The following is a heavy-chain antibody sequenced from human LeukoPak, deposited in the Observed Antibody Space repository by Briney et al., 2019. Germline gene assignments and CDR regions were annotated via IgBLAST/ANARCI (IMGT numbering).Heavy chain of an antibody. Sequence: RPGGSLRLSCATSGFSFSSYAMSWVRQAPGKGLEWVSAMSSSDDGRYYAASVRGRFTISRDTSRSTLYLQMNSLRAEEAAVYYCAKAPVTSCRGAFCYPFDYWGQGTLVTVSS. CDR2: MSSSDDGR. CDR1: GFSFSSYA. J-gene: IGHJ4*02. V-gene: IGHV3-23*01. CDR3: AKAPVTSCRGAFCYPFDY. D-gene: IGHD2-15*01.